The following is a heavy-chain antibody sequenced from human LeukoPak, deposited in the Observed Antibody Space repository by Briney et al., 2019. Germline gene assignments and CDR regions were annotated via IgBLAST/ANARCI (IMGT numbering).Heavy chain of an antibody. V-gene: IGHV3-21*01. Sequence: GGSLRLSRAASGLTFSGDIMNWGRQAPGKGLEWVSSISSSSTYIYYADSVKGGFTISRDKAKNSLYLQMNRVRAEETAVYYRARDELLDYWGQGTLVTVSP. J-gene: IGHJ4*02. D-gene: IGHD1-7*01. CDR3: ARDELLDY. CDR2: ISSSSTYI. CDR1: GLTFSGDI.